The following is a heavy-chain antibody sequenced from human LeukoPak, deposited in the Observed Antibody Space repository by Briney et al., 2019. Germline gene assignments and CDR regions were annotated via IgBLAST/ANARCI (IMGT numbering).Heavy chain of an antibody. D-gene: IGHD4-17*01. CDR3: ARAKYDYGDPVGWFDP. J-gene: IGHJ5*02. CDR2: ILGSGGNT. Sequence: GFLRLSCAASGFTFSSYAMAWVRQAPGRGLEWVSHILGSGGNTYYADSVGGRFTISRDNSKNTLYLKMNSLRAEDTAVYFCARAKYDYGDPVGWFDPWGQGTLVTVSS. V-gene: IGHV3-23*01. CDR1: GFTFSSYA.